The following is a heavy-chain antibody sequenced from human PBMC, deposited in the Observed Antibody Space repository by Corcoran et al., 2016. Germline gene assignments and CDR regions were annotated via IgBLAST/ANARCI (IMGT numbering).Heavy chain of an antibody. CDR2: INHSGST. CDR1: GGSFSGYY. V-gene: IGHV4-34*01. CDR3: ARDLPYYDILTGYYKPNGFDP. J-gene: IGHJ5*02. D-gene: IGHD3-9*01. Sequence: QVQLQQWGAGLLKPSETLSLTCAVYGGSFSGYYWSWIRQPPGKGLEWIGEINHSGSTNYNPSLKSRVTISVDTSKNQFSLKLSSVTAADTAVYYLARDLPYYDILTGYYKPNGFDPWGQGTLVTVSS.